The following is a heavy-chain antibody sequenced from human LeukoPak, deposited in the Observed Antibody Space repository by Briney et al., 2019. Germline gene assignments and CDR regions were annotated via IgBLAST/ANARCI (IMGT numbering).Heavy chain of an antibody. D-gene: IGHD3-16*01. CDR2: IGIRDDT. J-gene: IGHJ4*02. CDR3: ARGGASPLGY. V-gene: IGHV3-13*01. CDR1: GFTFIDYD. Sequence: GGSLRLSCAASGFTFIDYDMHWVRQVIGKGLEWVSAIGIRDDTHYSGSVKGRFTISRENAESSLYLQMNSLRAEDTAVYYCARGGASPLGYWGQGTLVTVSS.